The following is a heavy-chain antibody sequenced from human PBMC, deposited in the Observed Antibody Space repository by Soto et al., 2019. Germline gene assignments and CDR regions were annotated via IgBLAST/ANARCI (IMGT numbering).Heavy chain of an antibody. J-gene: IGHJ6*02. V-gene: IGHV4-4*02. D-gene: IGHD6-6*01. CDR1: GGSISTINW. CDR2: IYQTGST. Sequence: PSETLSLTCAVSGGSISTINWWTWVRQPPGKGLDWIGEIYQTGSTSYNPSLESRVTISIDKSKNQFSLKLRSVTAADTAVYYFARVSSSSAFGMDVWGQGTTVTVSS. CDR3: ARVSSSSAFGMDV.